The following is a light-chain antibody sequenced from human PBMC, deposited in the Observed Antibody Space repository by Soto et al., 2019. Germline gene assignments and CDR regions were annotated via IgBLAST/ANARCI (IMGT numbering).Light chain of an antibody. V-gene: IGKV3-20*01. CDR2: GAS. CDR1: RSVSSRY. Sequence: EIVLTQSPGTLSLSPGERATLSCRASRSVSSRYLAWYQQKPGQAPRLLIYGASSRATGIPDRFSGSGSGTDFSLTISRLEPEDFAVYYCQQYGSPPTFGQGTKVEIK. CDR3: QQYGSPPT. J-gene: IGKJ1*01.